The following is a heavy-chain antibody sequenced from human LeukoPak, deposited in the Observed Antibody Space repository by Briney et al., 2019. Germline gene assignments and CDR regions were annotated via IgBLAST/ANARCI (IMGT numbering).Heavy chain of an antibody. CDR3: ASPTGGGLKSDAFHI. Sequence: ASVKVSCKASGYTFINYDITWVRQAPGQGLEWMGWSSAYSNNTNYVQKFQGRVTMTTDISTSTAYMELRSLGSDDTAVYYCASPTGGGLKSDAFHIWGQGTMVTVSS. J-gene: IGHJ3*02. V-gene: IGHV1-18*01. D-gene: IGHD4-23*01. CDR1: GYTFINYD. CDR2: SSAYSNNT.